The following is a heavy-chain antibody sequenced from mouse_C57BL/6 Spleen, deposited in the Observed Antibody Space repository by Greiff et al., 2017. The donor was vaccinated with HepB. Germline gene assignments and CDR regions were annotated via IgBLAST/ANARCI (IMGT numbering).Heavy chain of an antibody. CDR1: GYTFTSYW. D-gene: IGHD4-1*01. Sequence: VQLQQPGAELVKPGASVKLSCKASGYTFTSYWMQWVKQRPGQGLEWIGEIDPSDSYTNYNQKFKGKATLTVDTSSSTAYMQLSSLTSEDSAVYYCARNWDRTPWFAYWGQGTLVTVSA. V-gene: IGHV1-50*01. CDR3: ARNWDRTPWFAY. J-gene: IGHJ3*01. CDR2: IDPSDSYT.